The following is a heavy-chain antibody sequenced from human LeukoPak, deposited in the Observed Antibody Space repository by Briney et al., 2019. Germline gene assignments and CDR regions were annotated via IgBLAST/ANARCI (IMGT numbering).Heavy chain of an antibody. CDR3: ARVHRITTVRGSFGY. CDR2: MNPNSGNT. D-gene: IGHD3-22*01. Sequence: ASVKVSCKASGYTFTSYDINWVRQATGQGLEWMGRMNPNSGNTGYAQKFQGRVTMTRNTSISTAYMELSSLRSEDTAVYYCARVHRITTVRGSFGYWGQGTLVTVSS. CDR1: GYTFTSYD. J-gene: IGHJ4*02. V-gene: IGHV1-8*01.